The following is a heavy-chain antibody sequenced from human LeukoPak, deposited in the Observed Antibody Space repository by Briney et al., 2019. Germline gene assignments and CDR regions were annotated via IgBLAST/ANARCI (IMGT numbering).Heavy chain of an antibody. J-gene: IGHJ4*02. CDR3: TRPKDSGSHLFLFDY. CDR2: INPSDGST. D-gene: IGHD1-26*01. CDR1: GYTFTSYY. Sequence: ASVKVSCKASGYTFTSYYMHWVRQAPGQGLEWMGIINPSDGSTNYAQKFQGRVTMTRVRSRSTVYLELSSLRSEDTAVYYCTRPKDSGSHLFLFDYWGQGTLVTVSS. V-gene: IGHV1-46*01.